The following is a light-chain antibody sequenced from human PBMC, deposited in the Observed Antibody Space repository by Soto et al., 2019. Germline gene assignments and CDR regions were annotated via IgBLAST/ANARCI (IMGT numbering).Light chain of an antibody. CDR1: SSNIGAGFD. CDR3: QSYDSSLSAYV. Sequence: QSVLTQPPSVSGAPGQRVTISCTGGSSNIGAGFDVHWYQQLPRTAPKLLIYNNNNRPSVVPDRFSVSRSATSASLAITGLQAADEADYYCQSYDSSLSAYVFGTGTKLTVL. V-gene: IGLV1-40*01. J-gene: IGLJ1*01. CDR2: NNN.